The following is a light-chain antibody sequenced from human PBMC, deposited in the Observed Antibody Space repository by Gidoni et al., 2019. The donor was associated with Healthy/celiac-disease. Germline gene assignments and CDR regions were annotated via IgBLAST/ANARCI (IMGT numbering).Light chain of an antibody. CDR1: SGSIASNY. V-gene: IGLV6-57*02. J-gene: IGLJ2*01. CDR3: QSYDSSNHGV. Sequence: NFTLPQPHPVSQSPGKTVTIACTGSSGSIASNYVQWYQQRPGSAPTTVIYEDNQRPSGVPDRFSGSIDSSSNSASLTISGLKTEDEADYYCQSYDSSNHGVFGGGTKLTVL. CDR2: EDN.